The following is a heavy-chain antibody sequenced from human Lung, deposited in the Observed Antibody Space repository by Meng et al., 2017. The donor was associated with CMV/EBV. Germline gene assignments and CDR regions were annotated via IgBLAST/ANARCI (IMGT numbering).Heavy chain of an antibody. D-gene: IGHD2-2*01. J-gene: IGHJ6*02. CDR2: INPNSGGT. CDR3: ARACSSTSCYPYYYYYYGMGD. CDR1: GYTFTGYY. Sequence: SXXVSXKASGYTFTGYYMHWVRQAPGQGLEWMGWINPNSGGTNYAQKFQGRVTMTRDTSISTAYMELSRLRSDDTAVYYCARACSSTSCYPYYYYYYGMGDWGQGXTVTVSS. V-gene: IGHV1-2*02.